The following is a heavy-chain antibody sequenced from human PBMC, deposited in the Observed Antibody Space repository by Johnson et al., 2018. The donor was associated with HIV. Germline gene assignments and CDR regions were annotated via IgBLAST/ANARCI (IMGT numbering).Heavy chain of an antibody. D-gene: IGHD6-13*01. Sequence: VQLVESGGGVVQPGRSLRLSCVASGFTFSNYDMHWVRQATGKGLEWVSVIGAAGDTYYPGSVKGRFTISRENAKNSLYLQMNSLRAGDPAGYYWARGGYSTMLDAFGIWGQGTMVTVSS. CDR2: IGAAGDT. CDR1: GFTFSNYD. V-gene: IGHV3-13*01. J-gene: IGHJ3*02. CDR3: ARGGYSTMLDAFGI.